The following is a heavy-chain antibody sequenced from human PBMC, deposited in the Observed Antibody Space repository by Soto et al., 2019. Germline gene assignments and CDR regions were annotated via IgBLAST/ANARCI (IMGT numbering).Heavy chain of an antibody. CDR2: ISYSGGT. V-gene: IGHV4-59*12. J-gene: IGHJ6*02. Sequence: XXTLSLTFTVSGGSISSDYWRWIRQPPGKGLEWIGYISYSGGTIYNPSLKSRVTISVDKSKNQFSLKLSSVTAADTAVYYCASVRGGYYYAMDVWGQGTTVTVSS. CDR3: ASVRGGYYYAMDV. D-gene: IGHD3-10*02. CDR1: GGSISSDY.